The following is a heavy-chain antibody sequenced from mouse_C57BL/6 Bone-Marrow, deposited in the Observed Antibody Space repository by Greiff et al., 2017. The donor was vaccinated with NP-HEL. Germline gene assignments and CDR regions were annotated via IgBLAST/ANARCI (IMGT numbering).Heavy chain of an antibody. CDR3: ASLYFYR. J-gene: IGHJ3*01. V-gene: IGHV3-6*01. CDR2: ISYDGSN. CDR1: GYSITSGYY. D-gene: IGHD1-1*01. Sequence: EVKLMESGPGLVKPSQSLSLTCSVTGYSITSGYYWNWIRQFPGNKLEWMGYISYDGSNNYNPSLKNRISITLDTSKNQFFLKLNSVTTEDTATYCCASLYFYRWGQGTLVTVSA.